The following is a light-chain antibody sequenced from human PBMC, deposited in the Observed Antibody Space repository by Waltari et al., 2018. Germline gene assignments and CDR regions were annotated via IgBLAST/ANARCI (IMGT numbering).Light chain of an antibody. CDR3: QQYYSSPAT. V-gene: IGKV1-39*01. CDR1: QSISTH. Sequence: DIQMTQSPSSLSASVGDRVSITCRASQSISTHLNWYQQKPGKAPKLLIYAASTLQSGVPSRFSGSGSGTDFTLTISCLQSEDFAIYYCQQYYSSPATFGQGTKVEIK. J-gene: IGKJ1*01. CDR2: AAS.